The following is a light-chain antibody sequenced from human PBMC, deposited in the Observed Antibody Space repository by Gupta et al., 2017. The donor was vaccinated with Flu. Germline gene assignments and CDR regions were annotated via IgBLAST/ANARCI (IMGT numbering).Light chain of an antibody. CDR2: YGF. CDR3: QQFGRSLPLT. V-gene: IGKV3-20*01. Sequence: SAPPSCRASQSFSSSYFAWCQQQARRSPRLLMFYGFNRAACIPDKFSGRGSGTTFSLTISRLEPEDFAVYYFQQFGRSLPLTFGQGTKVEIK. CDR1: QSFSSSY. J-gene: IGKJ1*01.